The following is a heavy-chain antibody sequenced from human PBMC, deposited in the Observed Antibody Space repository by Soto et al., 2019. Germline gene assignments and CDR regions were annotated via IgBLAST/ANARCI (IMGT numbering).Heavy chain of an antibody. D-gene: IGHD1-26*01. CDR3: ASWTQAKVGATTFDY. CDR2: ISYDGSNK. Sequence: GGSLRLSCAASGFTFSSYAMHWVRQAPGKGLEWVAVISYDGSNKYYADSVQGRFTISRDNSKNTLYLQMNSLRAEHTAVYYCASWTQAKVGATTFDYWGQGTLVTVYS. CDR1: GFTFSSYA. V-gene: IGHV3-30-3*01. J-gene: IGHJ4*02.